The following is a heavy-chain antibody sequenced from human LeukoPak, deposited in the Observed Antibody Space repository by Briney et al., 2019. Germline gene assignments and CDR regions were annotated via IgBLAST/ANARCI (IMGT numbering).Heavy chain of an antibody. CDR1: GGSISSYY. V-gene: IGHV4-59*08. Sequence: SETLSLTCTVSGGSISSYYWSWIRQPPGKELEWIGYIYYSGSTNYNPSLKSQVTISVDTSKNQFSLKVSSVTAADTAVYYCAKGGDRYHPDWGQGTLVTVSS. J-gene: IGHJ4*02. D-gene: IGHD3-16*01. CDR2: IYYSGST. CDR3: AKGGDRYHPD.